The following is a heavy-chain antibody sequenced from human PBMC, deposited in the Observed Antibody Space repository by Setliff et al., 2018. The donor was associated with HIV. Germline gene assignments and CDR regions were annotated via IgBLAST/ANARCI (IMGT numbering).Heavy chain of an antibody. CDR1: GFTFNNYG. V-gene: IGHV3-33*01. CDR3: AREPWDYYASGSYRD. Sequence: PGGSLRLSCAASGFTFNNYGMHWVRQAPGKGLEWVALIYFDGSKKYYADSVQGRFTISRDNSKKILYLQMNSLRAEDTAVYHCAREPWDYYASGSYRDWGQGTLVTVSS. J-gene: IGHJ4*02. CDR2: IYFDGSKK. D-gene: IGHD3-10*01.